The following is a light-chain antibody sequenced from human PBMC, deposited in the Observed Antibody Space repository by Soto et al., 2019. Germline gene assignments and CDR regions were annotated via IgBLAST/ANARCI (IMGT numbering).Light chain of an antibody. V-gene: IGKV1-39*01. CDR1: QNISFY. J-gene: IGKJ2*01. CDR3: QQSYITPST. CDR2: AAS. Sequence: DIQMTQSPSSLSASIGDRVTITCRASQNISFYLKWYQHKTGQAPKVLIYAASSLQAGVPQRFSGSGSGTDFTLSISSLQPEDFATYSCQQSYITPSTFGQGTKLEIK.